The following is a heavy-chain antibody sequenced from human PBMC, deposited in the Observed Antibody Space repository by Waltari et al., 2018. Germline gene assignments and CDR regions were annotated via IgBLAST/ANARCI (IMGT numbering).Heavy chain of an antibody. CDR3: ARQGRVISGPESFFDY. D-gene: IGHD2-21*01. CDR1: GYSISTGYY. Sequence: QVQLQESGPGLVKPSETLSLTCVVSGYSISTGYYLGWIRQPPGKGLEWIGSIHHSGSTYDNPSLKSRVTISVDTPKNLFSLRLNSVTAADTAVYYCARQGRVISGPESFFDYWGQGTPVTVSS. CDR2: IHHSGST. V-gene: IGHV4-38-2*01. J-gene: IGHJ4*02.